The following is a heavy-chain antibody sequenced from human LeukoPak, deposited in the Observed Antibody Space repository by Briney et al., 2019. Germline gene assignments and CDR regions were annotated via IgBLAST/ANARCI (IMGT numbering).Heavy chain of an antibody. D-gene: IGHD5-12*01. CDR2: ISRNGGST. V-gene: IGHV3-64D*06. CDR1: GFTFSSYA. J-gene: IGHJ4*02. CDR3: VKGEWLRLPPFDY. Sequence: GGSLRLSCSASGFTFSSYAMHWVRQAPGKGLEYVSAISRNGGSTYYADSVKGRFTISRDNSKNTLYLQMSSLRAEDTAVYYCVKGEWLRLPPFDYWGQGTLATVSS.